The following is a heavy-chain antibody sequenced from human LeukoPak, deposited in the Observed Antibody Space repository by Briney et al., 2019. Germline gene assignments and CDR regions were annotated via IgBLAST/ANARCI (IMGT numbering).Heavy chain of an antibody. J-gene: IGHJ4*02. D-gene: IGHD4-11*01. CDR2: MKSKGDGGTT. CDR1: GVTFSNAW. Sequence: GGSLRLSCTGSGVTFSNAWMSWVRQAPGKGLEWVGRMKSKGDGGTTDYAAPVKGRFTISRDDSKNTLYLQMNSLQTDDTGVYYRTIGLGMTDHDYWGQGTLVTVSS. CDR3: TIGLGMTDHDY. V-gene: IGHV3-15*01.